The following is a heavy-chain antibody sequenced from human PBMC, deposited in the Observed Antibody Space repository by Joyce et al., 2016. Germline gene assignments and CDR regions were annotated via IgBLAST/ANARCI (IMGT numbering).Heavy chain of an antibody. D-gene: IGHD2-21*01. J-gene: IGHJ2*01. Sequence: EVQLMESGGGLVEPGGSLRLSCAASGLTFSNYWMTWVRQAPGKGLECVASLKQFGSQRYYVDSVKGRFSISRDNTKNSLYLQMSSLRAEDTAVYYCARNSSGYFDLWGRGTLVTVSS. CDR1: GLTFSNYW. CDR3: ARNSSGYFDL. CDR2: LKQFGSQR. V-gene: IGHV3-7*03.